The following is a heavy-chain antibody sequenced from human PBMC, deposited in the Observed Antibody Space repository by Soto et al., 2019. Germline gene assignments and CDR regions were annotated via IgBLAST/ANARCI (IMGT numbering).Heavy chain of an antibody. CDR3: ARRYVSAIDY. CDR2: IHYSGST. Sequence: PSETLSLTCTVSGGSVSSNNNYWSWIRQPQGKGLEWIGYIHYSGSTSYNPSLKSRVTMSVDTSKNQFSLKLSSVTAADTAVYYCARRYVSAIDYWGQGTLVTVSS. CDR1: GGSVSSNNNY. D-gene: IGHD3-16*01. V-gene: IGHV4-61*01. J-gene: IGHJ4*02.